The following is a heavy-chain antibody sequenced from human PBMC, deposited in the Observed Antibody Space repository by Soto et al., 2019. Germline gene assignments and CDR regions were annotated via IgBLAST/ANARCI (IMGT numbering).Heavy chain of an antibody. Sequence: PGGSLRLSSAASGFSFRDYFMSWIRQAPGKGLEWVSYIGPYGNSIYYADSVKGRFTISRDDAKKSLYLHMNSLRAEDTAVYYCARDDYTYGVYWGHGSLVPVCS. CDR3: ARDDYTYGVY. D-gene: IGHD3-3*01. V-gene: IGHV3-11*01. J-gene: IGHJ4*01. CDR2: IGPYGNSI. CDR1: GFSFRDYF.